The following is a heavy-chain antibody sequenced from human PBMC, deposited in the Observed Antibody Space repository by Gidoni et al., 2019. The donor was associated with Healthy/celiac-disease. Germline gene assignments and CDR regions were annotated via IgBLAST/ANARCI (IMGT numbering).Heavy chain of an antibody. Sequence: QVQLVQSGAGVKKPGASVKVSCKASGYTFTGYYMHWVRQAPGQGLEWMGWINPNSGGTNCAQKFQGWVTMTRDTSISTAYMELSRLRSDDTAVYYCARDSSGWYRYYYYGMDVWGQGTTVTVSS. CDR3: ARDSSGWYRYYYYGMDV. CDR1: GYTFTGYY. J-gene: IGHJ6*02. D-gene: IGHD6-19*01. CDR2: INPNSGGT. V-gene: IGHV1-2*04.